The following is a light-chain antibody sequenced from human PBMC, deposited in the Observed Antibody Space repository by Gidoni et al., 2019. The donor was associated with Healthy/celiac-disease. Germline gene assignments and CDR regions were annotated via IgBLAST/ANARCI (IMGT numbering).Light chain of an antibody. CDR2: AAS. J-gene: IGKJ1*01. CDR3: QQSYSTPRT. Sequence: DIQMTQSPSSLSASVGDRVIITCRESQRISSYLNWYQQKPGKAPKLLIYAASSLQSGVPSRFSGSGSGTDVTLPISSLQHEDFATYYCQQSYSTPRTFGQGTRVEIK. V-gene: IGKV1-39*01. CDR1: QRISSY.